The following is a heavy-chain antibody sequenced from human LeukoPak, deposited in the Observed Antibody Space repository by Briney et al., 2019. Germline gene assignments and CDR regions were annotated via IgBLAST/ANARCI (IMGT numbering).Heavy chain of an antibody. CDR3: ARRGDGYKKDAFDI. Sequence: PSKTLSLTCTVSGGSISSYYWSWIRQPPGKGLEWIGYIYYSGSTNYNPSLKSRVTISVDTSKNQFSLKLSSVTAADTAVYYCARRGDGYKKDAFDIWGQGTMVTVSS. V-gene: IGHV4-59*08. CDR2: IYYSGST. J-gene: IGHJ3*02. D-gene: IGHD5-12*01. CDR1: GGSISSYY.